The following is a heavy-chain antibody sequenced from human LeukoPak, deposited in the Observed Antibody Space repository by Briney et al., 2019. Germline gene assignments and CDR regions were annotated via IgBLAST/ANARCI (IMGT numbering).Heavy chain of an antibody. CDR1: GGSFSGYY. CDR2: INHSGST. D-gene: IGHD3-10*01. Sequence: SETLSLTCAVYGGSFSGYYWGWIRQPPGKGLEWIGEINHSGSTNYNPSLKSRVTISVDTSKNQFSLKLSSVTAADTAVYYCARGPDHYGSGSYYKRKGYFDYWGQGTLVTVSS. V-gene: IGHV4-34*01. J-gene: IGHJ4*02. CDR3: ARGPDHYGSGSYYKRKGYFDY.